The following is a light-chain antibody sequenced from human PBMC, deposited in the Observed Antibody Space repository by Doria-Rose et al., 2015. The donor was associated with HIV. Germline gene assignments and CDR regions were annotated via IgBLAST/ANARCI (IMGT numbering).Light chain of an antibody. V-gene: IGKV3-20*01. Sequence: EIVLTQSPGTLSLSPGERATLSCRASQRVKSSYLAWYQQKPGQAPRLLIYDASTRATGIPDRFSGSGSGTDFTLTISRLEPEDVAVYYSQQYGTSRGFFGQGARLEIK. CDR1: QRVKSSY. CDR2: DAS. J-gene: IGKJ5*01. CDR3: QQYGTSRGF.